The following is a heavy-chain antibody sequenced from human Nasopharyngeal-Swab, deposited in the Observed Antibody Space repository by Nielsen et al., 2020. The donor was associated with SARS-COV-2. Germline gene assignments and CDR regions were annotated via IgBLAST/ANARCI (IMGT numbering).Heavy chain of an antibody. Sequence: WIRQPPGKGLEWVAVIWYDGSNKYYADSVKGRFTISRANSKNTLYLQMNSLRAEDTAVYYCARERYSGSYDYWGQGTLVTVSS. CDR2: IWYDGSNK. CDR3: ARERYSGSYDY. J-gene: IGHJ4*02. V-gene: IGHV3-33*01. D-gene: IGHD1-26*01.